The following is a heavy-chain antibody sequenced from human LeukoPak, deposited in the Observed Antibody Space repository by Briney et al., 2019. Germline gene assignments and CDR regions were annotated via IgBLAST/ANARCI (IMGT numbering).Heavy chain of an antibody. CDR1: GYTFTGYY. J-gene: IGHJ6*03. CDR3: ARGAKSYYYYHMDV. V-gene: IGHV1-2*02. CDR2: INPNSGGT. Sequence: ASVKVSCKASGYTFTGYYMHWVRQAPGQGLEWMGWINPNSGGTNYAQKFQGRVTMTRDTSISTAYMDVSRLTSDDTAVYYCARGAKSYYYYHMDVWGKGTTVTASS.